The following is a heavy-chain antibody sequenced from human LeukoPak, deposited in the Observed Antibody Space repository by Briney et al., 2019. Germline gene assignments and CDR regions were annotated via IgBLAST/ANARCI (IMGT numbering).Heavy chain of an antibody. CDR2: INPSSGGT. V-gene: IGHV1-2*02. D-gene: IGHD6-13*01. J-gene: IGHJ4*02. CDR1: GYSFTSYY. CDR3: ARDRGSSWYVDY. Sequence: ASVKVSCKTSGYSFTSYYIHWVRQAPGQGLEWMGWINPSSGGTEFEQKFQGRVTMTGDTSISTAYMELSRLRSDDTAAYYCARDRGSSWYVDYWGQGTLVTVSS.